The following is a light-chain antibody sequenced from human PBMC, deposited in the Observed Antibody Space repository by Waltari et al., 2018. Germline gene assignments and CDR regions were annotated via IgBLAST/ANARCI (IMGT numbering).Light chain of an antibody. CDR2: DAS. V-gene: IGKV3-11*01. CDR3: QQRRNWPVT. Sequence: IGMTQSPDCLTCPPRARATLSCRASQSVGTYLAWYQQRPGQSPRILIYDASYMATAIPARFSGSWSETEFSLTISSLQPEDFAVYYCQQRRNWPVTFGGGTRVQI. CDR1: QSVGTY. J-gene: IGKJ4*01.